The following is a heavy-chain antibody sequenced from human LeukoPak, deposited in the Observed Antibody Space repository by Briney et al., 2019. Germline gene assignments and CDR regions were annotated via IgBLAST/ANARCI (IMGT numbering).Heavy chain of an antibody. CDR1: GYTFTSYD. D-gene: IGHD3-3*01. CDR3: ARGHVLRFLEWLRSNWFDT. Sequence: ASVKVSCKASGYTFTSYDINWVRQATGQGLEWMGWMNPNSGNTGYAQKFQGRGTMTRNTSISTAYMELSSLRSEDTAVYYCARGHVLRFLEWLRSNWFDTWGQGTLVTVSS. J-gene: IGHJ5*02. CDR2: MNPNSGNT. V-gene: IGHV1-8*01.